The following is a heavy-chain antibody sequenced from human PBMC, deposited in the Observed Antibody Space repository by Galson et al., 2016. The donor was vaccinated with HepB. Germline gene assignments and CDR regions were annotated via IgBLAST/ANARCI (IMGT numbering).Heavy chain of an antibody. CDR2: ISYDGGNT. D-gene: IGHD3-10*01. CDR3: ARDPFMVRGLILGAAFDI. Sequence: SLRLSCAASGFTFSSYDMHWVRQAPGKGLEWVAVISYDGGNTYYADSVKGRFTISRDNSKNTLHLQMNSLRAEDTALYYCARDPFMVRGLILGAAFDIWGQGTMVTVSS. CDR1: GFTFSSYD. V-gene: IGHV3-30*03. J-gene: IGHJ3*02.